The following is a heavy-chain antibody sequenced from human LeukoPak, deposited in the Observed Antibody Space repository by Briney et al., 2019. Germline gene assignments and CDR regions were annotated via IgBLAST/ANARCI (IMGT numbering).Heavy chain of an antibody. V-gene: IGHV3-66*01. J-gene: IGHJ4*02. CDR2: IYSGGST. CDR1: GFTVSSNY. CDR3: ARGSDTAMVTLDY. Sequence: GGSLKLSCAASGFTVSSNYMSWVRQAPGKGLEWVSVIYSGGSTYYADSVKGRFTISRDNSKNTLYLQMNSLRAEDTAVYYCARGSDTAMVTLDYWGQGTLVTVSS. D-gene: IGHD5-18*01.